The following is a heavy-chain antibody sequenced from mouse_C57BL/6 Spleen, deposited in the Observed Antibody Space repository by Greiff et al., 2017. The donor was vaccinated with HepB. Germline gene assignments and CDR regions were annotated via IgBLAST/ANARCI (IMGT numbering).Heavy chain of an antibody. V-gene: IGHV1-82*01. CDR3: ARGGDYKRDYLFAY. Sequence: QVQLKQSGPELVKPGASVKISCKASGYAFSSSWMNWVKQRPGKGLEWIGRIYPGDGDTNYNGKFKGKATLTADKSSSTAYMQLSSLTSEDSAVYFGARGGDYKRDYLFAYWGQGTLVTVSA. CDR2: IYPGDGDT. J-gene: IGHJ3*01. CDR1: GYAFSSSW. D-gene: IGHD2-4*01.